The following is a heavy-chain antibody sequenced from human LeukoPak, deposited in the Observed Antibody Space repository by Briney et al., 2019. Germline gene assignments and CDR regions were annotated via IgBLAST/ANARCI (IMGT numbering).Heavy chain of an antibody. CDR3: ARGVRIVPQVGLEYYFDY. CDR2: IYYSGST. V-gene: IGHV4-59*01. J-gene: IGHJ4*02. D-gene: IGHD3-3*01. CDR1: GGSISSYY. Sequence: SETLSLTCTVSGGSISSYYWSWIRQPPGKGLEWIGYIYYSGSTNYNPSLKSRVTISVDTSKNQFSLKLSSVTAADTAVYYCARGVRIVPQVGLEYYFDYWGQGTLVTVSS.